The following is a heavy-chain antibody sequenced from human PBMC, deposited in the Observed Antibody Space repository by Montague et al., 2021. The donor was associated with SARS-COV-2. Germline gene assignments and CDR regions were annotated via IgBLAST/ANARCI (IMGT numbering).Heavy chain of an antibody. D-gene: IGHD4-23*01. Sequence: SETLSLTCTASGGSIGAYYWSWIRQPPGKGLEWIGYIDNSGSTNXNPSLESRVTMSVDTSKNQFSLKLNSVTAADTAVYYCARHGGNDAFDIWGRGTMVTVSS. CDR2: IDNSGST. J-gene: IGHJ3*02. V-gene: IGHV4-59*01. CDR3: ARHGGNDAFDI. CDR1: GGSIGAYY.